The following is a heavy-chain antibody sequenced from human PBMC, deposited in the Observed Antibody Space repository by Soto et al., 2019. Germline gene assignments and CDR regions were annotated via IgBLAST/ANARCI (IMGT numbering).Heavy chain of an antibody. CDR3: AKDYAKHLRSITGTTTKGAFDI. CDR1: GFTFSSYA. J-gene: IGHJ3*02. CDR2: ISGSGGST. D-gene: IGHD1-20*01. V-gene: IGHV3-23*01. Sequence: EVQLLESGGGLVQPGGSLRLSCAASGFTFSSYAMSWVRQAPGKGLKWVSAISGSGGSTYYADSVKGRFTISRDNSKNTLYLQMNSLRAEDTAVYYCAKDYAKHLRSITGTTTKGAFDIWGQGTMVTVSS.